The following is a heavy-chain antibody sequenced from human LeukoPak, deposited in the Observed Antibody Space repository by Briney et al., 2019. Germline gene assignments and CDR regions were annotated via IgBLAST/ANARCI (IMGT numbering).Heavy chain of an antibody. V-gene: IGHV1-18*01. CDR3: ARVVHGANYLDF. J-gene: IGHJ4*02. D-gene: IGHD4/OR15-4a*01. Sequence: ASVKVSCKASGYTFSTYGITWVRQAPGQGLEWVGWISGYNDNPYYTQKFQGRVTMTTDTSTSTAYMDLRSLRSDDTAVYYCARVVHGANYLDFWGQGTLVTVSS. CDR1: GYTFSTYG. CDR2: ISGYNDNP.